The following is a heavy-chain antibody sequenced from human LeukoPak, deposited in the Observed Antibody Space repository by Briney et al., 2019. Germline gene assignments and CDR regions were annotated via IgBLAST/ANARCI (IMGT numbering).Heavy chain of an antibody. CDR1: GFTFSTYT. CDR3: ARDLKVAAAGTPAYYYGMDV. Sequence: EGSLRLSCAASGFTFSTYTMDWVRQAPGKGLEWVSSISSSSSNIYYADSVKGRFTISRDNAKNSLYLQMNSLRVDDTAVYYCARDLKVAAAGTPAYYYGMDVWGQGTTVTVSS. V-gene: IGHV3-21*01. CDR2: ISSSSSNI. J-gene: IGHJ6*02. D-gene: IGHD6-13*01.